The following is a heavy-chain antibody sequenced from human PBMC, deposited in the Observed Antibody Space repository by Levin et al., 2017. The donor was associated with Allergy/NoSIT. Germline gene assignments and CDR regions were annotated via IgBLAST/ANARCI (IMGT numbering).Heavy chain of an antibody. CDR2: ISSSSSTI. CDR1: GFTFSSYS. CDR3: ASQSTYYDFWSGYYTGVGGMDG. D-gene: IGHD3-3*01. J-gene: IGHJ6*02. V-gene: IGHV3-48*02. Sequence: PGGSLRLSCAASGFTFSSYSMNWVRQAPGKGLEWVSYISSSSSTIYYADSVKGRFTISRDNAKNSLYLQMNSLRDEDTAVYYCASQSTYYDFWSGYYTGVGGMDGWGQGTTVTVSS.